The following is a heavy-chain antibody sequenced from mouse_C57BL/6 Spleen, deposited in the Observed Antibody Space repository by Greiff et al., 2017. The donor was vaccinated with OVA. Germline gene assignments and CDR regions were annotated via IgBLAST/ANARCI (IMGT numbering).Heavy chain of an antibody. J-gene: IGHJ2*01. CDR1: GYTFTDHT. D-gene: IGHD1-1*01. CDR2: IYPRDGST. CDR3: AREEAMVVCYFDY. V-gene: IGHV1-78*01. Sequence: QVQLQQSDAELVKPGASVKISCKVSGYTFTDHTIHWMKQRPEQGLEWIGYIYPRDGSTKYNEKFKGKATLTADKSSSTAYMQLNSLKSEDSEVDCCAREEAMVVCYFDYWGQGTTLTVSS.